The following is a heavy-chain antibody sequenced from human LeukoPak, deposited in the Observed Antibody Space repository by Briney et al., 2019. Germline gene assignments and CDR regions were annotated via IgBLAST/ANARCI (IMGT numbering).Heavy chain of an antibody. V-gene: IGHV4-4*02. D-gene: IGHD4-17*01. Sequence: MPSETLSLTCAVSGGSISSSNWWSWVRQPPGKGLEWIGEIYHSGNTNYNPSLKSRVTISVDKSKNQFSLKLSSVTAADTAVYYCARGSELSVTGAFDIWGQGTMVTVSS. CDR2: IYHSGNT. CDR3: ARGSELSVTGAFDI. CDR1: GGSISSSNW. J-gene: IGHJ3*02.